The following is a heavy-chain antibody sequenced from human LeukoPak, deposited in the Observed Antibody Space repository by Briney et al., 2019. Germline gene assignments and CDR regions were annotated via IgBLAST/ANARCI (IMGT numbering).Heavy chain of an antibody. CDR1: GFTFSSYA. V-gene: IGHV4-39*01. CDR2: IYYSGST. J-gene: IGHJ6*03. CDR3: ARIVDSAIQDYYYYYMDV. Sequence: GSLRLSCAASGFTFSSYAMSWIRQPPGKGLEWIGSIYYSGSTYYNPSLKSRVTISVDTSKNQFSLKLSSVTAAETAVYYCARIVDSAIQDYYYYYMDVWGKGTTVTISS. D-gene: IGHD5-18*01.